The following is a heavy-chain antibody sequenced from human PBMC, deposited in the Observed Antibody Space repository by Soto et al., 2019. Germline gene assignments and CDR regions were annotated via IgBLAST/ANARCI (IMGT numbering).Heavy chain of an antibody. CDR3: ARTIVATKQGYYMDV. D-gene: IGHD5-12*01. J-gene: IGHJ6*03. Sequence: SETLSLTCAVYGSYFSGYYWSWIRQPPGKGLEWIGEINHSGSTNYNPSLKSRVTISVDTSKNQFSLKLSSVTAADTAVYYCARTIVATKQGYYMDVWGKGTTVTVSS. CDR1: GSYFSGYY. V-gene: IGHV4-34*01. CDR2: INHSGST.